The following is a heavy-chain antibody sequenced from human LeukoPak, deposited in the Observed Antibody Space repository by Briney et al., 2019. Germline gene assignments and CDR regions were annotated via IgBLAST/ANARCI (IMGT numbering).Heavy chain of an antibody. V-gene: IGHV3-20*04. CDR1: GFTFDDYG. J-gene: IGHJ5*02. CDR3: ARERNSGWGTAFDP. Sequence: GGSLRLSCAASGFTFDDYGMSWVRHAPGKGLEWVSGINWNGGSTGYADSVKGRFTLSRDNAKNSLYLQMNSLRAEDTALYYCARERNSGWGTAFDPWGQGTLVTVSS. CDR2: INWNGGST. D-gene: IGHD6-19*01.